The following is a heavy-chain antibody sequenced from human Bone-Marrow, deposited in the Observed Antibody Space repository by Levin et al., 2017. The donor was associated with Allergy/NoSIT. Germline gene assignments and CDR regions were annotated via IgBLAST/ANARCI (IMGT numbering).Heavy chain of an antibody. J-gene: IGHJ3*02. Sequence: KISCQSVGGSFSSYAISWVRQAPGHGLEWLGGIIPVFNKPNYAQEFQGRVTITADESTNTAYMELSSLRSEDSAVYYCAREREEYFDTDSYSFRGAPDIWGQGTKVTVSS. D-gene: IGHD3-22*01. CDR2: IIPVFNKP. CDR1: GGSFSSYA. CDR3: AREREEYFDTDSYSFRGAPDI. V-gene: IGHV1-69*01.